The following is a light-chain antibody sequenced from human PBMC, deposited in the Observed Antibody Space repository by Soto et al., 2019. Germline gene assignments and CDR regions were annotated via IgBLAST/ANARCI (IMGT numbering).Light chain of an antibody. J-gene: IGKJ2*01. CDR2: DAS. CDR1: QSVGSN. Sequence: EIVLTQSPATLSLSPGERATLSCRASQSVGSNLAWYQEKPGQAPRLLIYDASNRATGIPARFSGSGSGTDFTLTISSLEPEDFAVYYCQQRSSWPPYTFGQGTKLEMK. CDR3: QQRSSWPPYT. V-gene: IGKV3-11*01.